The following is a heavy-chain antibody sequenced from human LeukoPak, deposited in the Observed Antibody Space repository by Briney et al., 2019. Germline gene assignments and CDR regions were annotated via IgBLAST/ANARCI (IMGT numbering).Heavy chain of an antibody. CDR2: INPNSGGT. CDR3: ARGSGSGSYYAHFDY. V-gene: IGHV1-2*04. CDR1: GYTFTVYY. J-gene: IGHJ4*02. Sequence: ASVKVSCKASGYTFTVYYMHWVRQAPGQGLEWMGWINPNSGGTNYAQKFQGWVTMTRDTSISTAYMELSRLRSDDTAVYYCARGSGSGSYYAHFDYWGQGTLVTVSS. D-gene: IGHD1-26*01.